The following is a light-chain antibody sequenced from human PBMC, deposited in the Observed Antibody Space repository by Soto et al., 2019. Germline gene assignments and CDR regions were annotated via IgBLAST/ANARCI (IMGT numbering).Light chain of an antibody. CDR2: SNN. J-gene: IGLJ1*01. V-gene: IGLV1-44*01. CDR3: AAWDDSLNGYV. Sequence: QSVLTQPPSASGTPGQRVTISCSGSSSNIGSNTVNWYQQLPGTAPKLLIYSNNQRPSGVPDRFSGSKSGTSASLAISGLQSEDEADYYRAAWDDSLNGYVSGTGTKVTVL. CDR1: SSNIGSNT.